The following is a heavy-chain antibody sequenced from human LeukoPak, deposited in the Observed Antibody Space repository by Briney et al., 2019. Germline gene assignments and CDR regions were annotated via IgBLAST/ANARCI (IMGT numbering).Heavy chain of an antibody. V-gene: IGHV5-51*01. CDR3: ANTRFKNLFDAFDI. J-gene: IGHJ3*02. Sequence: GESLKISCKGSGYSFTSYWIGWARQMPGKGLEWMGIIYPGDSETRYSPSFQGQVTISADKSISTAYLQWSSLKASDTAMYYCANTRFKNLFDAFDIWGQGTMVTVSS. CDR1: GYSFTSYW. D-gene: IGHD1-14*01. CDR2: IYPGDSET.